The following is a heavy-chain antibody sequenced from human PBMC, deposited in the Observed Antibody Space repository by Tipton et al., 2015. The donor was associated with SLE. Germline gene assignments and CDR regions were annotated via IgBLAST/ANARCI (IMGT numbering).Heavy chain of an antibody. J-gene: IGHJ4*02. CDR2: ISHTGGGT. V-gene: IGHV3-23*01. D-gene: IGHD6-19*01. CDR1: GFNFNNYA. Sequence: GSLRLSCAASGFNFNNYAMSWVRQAPGKGLEWVSSISHTGGGTHYADSLKGRFTISRDDSKSTLYLQMNSLGAEDTAIYYCAKDPSSDNSGWFFDYWGQGTLVTVSS. CDR3: AKDPSSDNSGWFFDY.